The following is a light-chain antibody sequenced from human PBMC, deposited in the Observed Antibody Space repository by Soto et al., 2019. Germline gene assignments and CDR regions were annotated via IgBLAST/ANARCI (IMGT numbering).Light chain of an antibody. Sequence: IQMTQSPSSLSASVGDRVTITCQASQDIRHYLNWYQHKPGEAPKLLIYDASNLETGVPSRFSGGGSGTHFTLTISTLQPEDFSTYSCQQYDNLPLTSGGGTKV. CDR2: DAS. CDR1: QDIRHY. CDR3: QQYDNLPLT. J-gene: IGKJ4*01. V-gene: IGKV1-33*01.